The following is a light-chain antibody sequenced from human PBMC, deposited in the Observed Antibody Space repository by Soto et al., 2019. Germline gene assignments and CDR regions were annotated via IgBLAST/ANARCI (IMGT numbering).Light chain of an antibody. V-gene: IGKV1-13*02. CDR2: DVS. J-gene: IGKJ5*01. CDR3: QQFNSYPIT. CDR1: QDIRGA. Sequence: AIQLTQSPSSLSASVGDRVTITCRASQDIRGALAWYQQKPGKVPKILIYDVSTLESVVPSRFSGSSSGTDFTLTISSLQPVDFATYYCQQFNSYPITFGQGTRLEIK.